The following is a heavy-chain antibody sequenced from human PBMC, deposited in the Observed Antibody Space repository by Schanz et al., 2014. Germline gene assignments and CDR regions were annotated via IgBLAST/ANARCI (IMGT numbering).Heavy chain of an antibody. V-gene: IGHV3-9*01. CDR2: MSWNAGSL. CDR3: ARGRTFDY. CDR1: GFRFDDYA. J-gene: IGHJ4*02. Sequence: EVQLVESGGGLVQPGESLRLSCVASGFRFDDYAMHWVRQAPGKGLEWVSGMSWNAGSLGYGDSVKGRFTISRDNAKNSLYLQMNSLRAEDTAVYYCARGRTFDYWGQGTLVTVSS.